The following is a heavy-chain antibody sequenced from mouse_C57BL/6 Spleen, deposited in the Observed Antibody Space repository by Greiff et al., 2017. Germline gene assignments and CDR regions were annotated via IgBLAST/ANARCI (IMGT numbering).Heavy chain of an antibody. D-gene: IGHD1-1*01. V-gene: IGHV1-50*01. CDR3: ANYGSSNWYFDV. CDR2: IDPSDSYT. CDR1: GYTFTSYW. Sequence: QVQLQQPGAELVKPGASVKLSCKASGYTFTSYWMQWVKQRPGQGLEWIGEIDPSDSYTNYNQKFKGKSTLTVDTSSSTAYMQLSSLTSEDSAVYYCANYGSSNWYFDVWGTGTTVTVSS. J-gene: IGHJ1*03.